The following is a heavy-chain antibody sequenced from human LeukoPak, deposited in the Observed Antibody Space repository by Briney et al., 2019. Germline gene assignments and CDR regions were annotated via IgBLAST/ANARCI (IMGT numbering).Heavy chain of an antibody. CDR2: INPKNGAT. CDR1: GYTFTDYY. D-gene: IGHD5-18*01. CDR3: ARGYTYGKFDY. V-gene: IGHV1-2*06. Sequence: GASVKVSCKASGYTFTDYYIHWVRQAPGRGLEWMGRINPKNGATNYAQKFQGRVTMTRDTSISTAYMELSRLRSDETAVYYCARGYTYGKFDYWGQGTLATVSP. J-gene: IGHJ4*02.